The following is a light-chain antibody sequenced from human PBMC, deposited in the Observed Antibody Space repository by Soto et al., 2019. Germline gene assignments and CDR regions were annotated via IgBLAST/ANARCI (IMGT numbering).Light chain of an antibody. CDR3: QQYAGSPIT. J-gene: IGKJ5*01. CDR1: QCVSTH. V-gene: IGKV3-11*01. Sequence: EIVLTQSPATLSSSPGDRVTLSCRASQCVSTHLAWYQQRPGQAPRLLIYGTSTRAAGIPARFSGSGSGTHFTLTISDVQPGDFAVYSCQQYAGSPITFGQGTRLEI. CDR2: GTS.